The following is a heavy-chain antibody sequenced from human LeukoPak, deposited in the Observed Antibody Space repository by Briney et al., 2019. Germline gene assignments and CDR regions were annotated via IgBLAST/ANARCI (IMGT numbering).Heavy chain of an antibody. D-gene: IGHD5-18*01. Sequence: GGSLRLSCAASGFTVSSNYMSWVRQAPGKGLEWVSVIYSGGSTYYADSVKGRFTISRHNSKNTLYLQMNSLRAEDTAVYYCARRRGYSYGNYYYYGMDVWGQGTTVTVSS. V-gene: IGHV3-53*01. CDR2: IYSGGST. CDR1: GFTVSSNY. CDR3: ARRRGYSYGNYYYYGMDV. J-gene: IGHJ6*02.